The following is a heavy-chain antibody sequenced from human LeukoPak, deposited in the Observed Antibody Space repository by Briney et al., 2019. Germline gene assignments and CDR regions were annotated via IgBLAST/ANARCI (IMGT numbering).Heavy chain of an antibody. Sequence: PSETLSLTCTVSGGSISSYYWSWIRQHPGNGLEWIGYIYYSGSTNYNPSLKSRVTISVDTSKNQFSLKLGSVTAADTAVYYCARDLRPSNAFDIWGQGTMVTVSS. CDR2: IYYSGST. CDR3: ARDLRPSNAFDI. V-gene: IGHV4-59*01. D-gene: IGHD6-6*01. CDR1: GGSISSYY. J-gene: IGHJ3*02.